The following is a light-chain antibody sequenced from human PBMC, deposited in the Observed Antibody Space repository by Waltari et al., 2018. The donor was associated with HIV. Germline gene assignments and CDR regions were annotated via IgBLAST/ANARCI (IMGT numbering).Light chain of an antibody. J-gene: IGLJ3*02. CDR1: SSDVGQYDF. V-gene: IGLV2-23*02. CDR2: EVT. CDR3: CSYSCCSYAGGSWI. Sequence: QSALTQPASVSGSPGQSITIPCAGTSSDVGQYDFVSWFQQHQGKAPKLIIYEVTKRPSGVFNRFSGSKSDNTASMTISGLQAEDEADYYCCSYSCCSYAGGSWIFGGGTKVTVL.